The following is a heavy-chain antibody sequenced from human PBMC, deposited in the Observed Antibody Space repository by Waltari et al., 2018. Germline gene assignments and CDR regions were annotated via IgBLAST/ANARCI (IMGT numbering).Heavy chain of an antibody. V-gene: IGHV1-2*02. J-gene: IGHJ4*02. D-gene: IGHD5-18*01. CDR3: AGDFSYGSVDY. Sequence: QVQLVQSGAEVKKPGASVKVACKASGYSFSDSFIHWVRQAPGQGLEFMGWIDPDAGGTNYPQRFQGRVAMTSDASISTVYMELSGLRSDDTAVYYCAGDFSYGSVDYWGQGTLVTVSS. CDR2: IDPDAGGT. CDR1: GYSFSDSF.